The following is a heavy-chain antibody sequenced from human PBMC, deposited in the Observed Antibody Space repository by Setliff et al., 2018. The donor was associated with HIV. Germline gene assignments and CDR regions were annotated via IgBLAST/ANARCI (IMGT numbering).Heavy chain of an antibody. CDR2: INHSGST. J-gene: IGHJ5*02. CDR3: ARLLNYYGNWFDP. Sequence: SETLSLTCAVYGGSFSGYYWSWIRQPPGKGLEWIGEINHSGSTNYNPSLKSRVTISVDKSKNQFSLELNSVTAADTAVYYCARLLNYYGNWFDPWGQGTLVTVSS. V-gene: IGHV4-34*01. CDR1: GGSFSGYY. D-gene: IGHD3-10*01.